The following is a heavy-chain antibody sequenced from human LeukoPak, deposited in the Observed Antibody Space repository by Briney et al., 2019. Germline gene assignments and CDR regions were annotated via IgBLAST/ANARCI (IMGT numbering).Heavy chain of an antibody. CDR1: GFSFSNYW. CDR2: INSDGSTT. V-gene: IGHV3-74*03. Sequence: GGSLRLSCAASGFSFSNYWMCWVRQAPGKGLVCVSRINSDGSTTTYADSVKGRFTISRDNAKNTLYLQMNSLRAEDSALYYCARIRESLGLGAFDIWGQGTMVTASS. CDR3: ARIRESLGLGAFDI. D-gene: IGHD7-27*01. J-gene: IGHJ3*02.